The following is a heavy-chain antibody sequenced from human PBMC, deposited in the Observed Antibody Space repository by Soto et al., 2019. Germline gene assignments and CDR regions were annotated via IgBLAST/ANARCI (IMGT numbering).Heavy chain of an antibody. J-gene: IGHJ6*03. CDR3: AKVPTYDYYYYMDV. CDR2: ISGSGGNT. V-gene: IGHV3-23*01. CDR1: GFTFNIYA. Sequence: EVHLLESGGGLVQPGGSLRLSCAASGFTFNIYAMKWVRQAPGKGLECVSAISGSGGNTYYADSVTGRFTISRDNSKNTLYLQMNSLRADDTAVYYCAKVPTYDYYYYMDVWGKGTTVTVSS.